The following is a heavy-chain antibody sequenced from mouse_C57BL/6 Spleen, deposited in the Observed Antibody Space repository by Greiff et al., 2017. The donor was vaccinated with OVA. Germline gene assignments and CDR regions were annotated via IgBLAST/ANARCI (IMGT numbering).Heavy chain of an antibody. CDR1: GFTFSSYA. Sequence: EVKLMESGGGLVKPGGSLKLSCAASGFTFSSYAMSWVRQTPEKRLEWVATISDGGSYTYYPDNVKGRFTISRDNAKNNLYLQMSHLKSEDTAMYYCARDDYDGYFEVWGTGTTVTVSS. CDR3: ARDDYDGYFEV. CDR2: ISDGGSYT. V-gene: IGHV5-4*01. J-gene: IGHJ1*03. D-gene: IGHD2-4*01.